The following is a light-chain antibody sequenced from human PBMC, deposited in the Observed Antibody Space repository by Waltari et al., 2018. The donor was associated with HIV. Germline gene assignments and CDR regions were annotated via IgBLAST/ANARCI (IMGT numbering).Light chain of an antibody. CDR3: QQYHESPRT. V-gene: IGKV1-8*01. Sequence: ATRMTQSPPSVSAATGDTVTITCRACRDIDTHLAWYQHKPGSAPHLLIYGASTLQKGVPPRFNGSGSGTSFSLTVTCLQSEDFATFFCQQYHESPRTFGQGTTVEV. CDR1: RDIDTH. CDR2: GAS. J-gene: IGKJ1*01.